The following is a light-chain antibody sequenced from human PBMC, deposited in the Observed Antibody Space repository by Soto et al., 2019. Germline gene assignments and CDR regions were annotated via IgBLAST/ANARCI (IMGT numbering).Light chain of an antibody. CDR1: SSNIGAGFD. CDR2: GNN. Sequence: QSALTQPPSVSGAPGQRVTLSCTGSSSNIGAGFDAHWYQQFPGTAPKLLIYGNNNRPSGVPDRFSASKSGTSASLAITGLQAEDEADYYCQSYDSSLSAFVFGNGTKVTVL. CDR3: QSYDSSLSAFV. J-gene: IGLJ1*01. V-gene: IGLV1-40*01.